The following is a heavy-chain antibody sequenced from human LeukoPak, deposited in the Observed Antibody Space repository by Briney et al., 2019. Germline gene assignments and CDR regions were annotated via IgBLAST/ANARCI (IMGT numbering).Heavy chain of an antibody. Sequence: SVKVSCKASGGTFSSYAISWVRQAPGQGLEWMGGIIPIFGTANYAQKFQGRVTTTADESTSTAYMELSSLRSEDTAVYYCATRTIFGVVTTYYFDYWGQGTLVTASS. V-gene: IGHV1-69*13. D-gene: IGHD3-3*01. J-gene: IGHJ4*02. CDR2: IIPIFGTA. CDR1: GGTFSSYA. CDR3: ATRTIFGVVTTYYFDY.